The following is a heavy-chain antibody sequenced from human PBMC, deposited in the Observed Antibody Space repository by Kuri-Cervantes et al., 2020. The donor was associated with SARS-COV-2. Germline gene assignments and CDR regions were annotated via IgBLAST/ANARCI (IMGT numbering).Heavy chain of an antibody. CDR3: ARDVAAGRAYYYYMDV. V-gene: IGHV3-21*01. D-gene: IGHD6-13*01. CDR1: GFTFSSYS. Sequence: GESLKISCAASGFTFSSYSMNWVRQAPGKGLGWVSSISSSSSYIYYADSVKGRFTISRDNAKNSLYLQMNSLRAEDTAVYYCARDVAAGRAYYYYMDVWGKGTTVTVSS. CDR2: ISSSSSYI. J-gene: IGHJ6*03.